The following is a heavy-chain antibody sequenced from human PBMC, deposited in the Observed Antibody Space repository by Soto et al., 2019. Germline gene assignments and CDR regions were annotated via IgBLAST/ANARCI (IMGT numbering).Heavy chain of an antibody. Sequence: SVKVSCKASGGTFSSYAISWVRQAPGQGLEWMGGIIPIFGTANYAQKLQGRVTMTTDTSTSTAYMELRSLRSDDTAVYYCARGMTTVTRWGQGTLVTVSS. V-gene: IGHV1-69*05. D-gene: IGHD4-17*01. CDR2: IIPIFGTA. J-gene: IGHJ4*02. CDR1: GGTFSSYA. CDR3: ARGMTTVTR.